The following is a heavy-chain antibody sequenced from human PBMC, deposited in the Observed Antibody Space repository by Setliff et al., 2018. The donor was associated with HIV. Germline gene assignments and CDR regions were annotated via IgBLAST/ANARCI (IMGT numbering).Heavy chain of an antibody. V-gene: IGHV1-18*01. D-gene: IGHD2-2*01. CDR2: ISAYNGNT. CDR1: GYTFTSYG. Sequence: ASVKVSCKASGYTFTSYGISWVRQAPGQGLEWMGWISAYNGNTNYAQKFQGRVTMTTDTSTSTAYMELRSLRSDDTAVYYCARGAIVPAAMVSRYNYYGMDVWGQGTTVTVSS. J-gene: IGHJ6*02. CDR3: ARGAIVPAAMVSRYNYYGMDV.